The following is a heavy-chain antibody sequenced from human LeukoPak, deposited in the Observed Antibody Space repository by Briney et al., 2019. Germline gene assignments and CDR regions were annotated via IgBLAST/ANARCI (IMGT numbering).Heavy chain of an antibody. J-gene: IGHJ4*02. CDR1: GGSISSSSYY. CDR2: IYYSGST. Sequence: SETLSLTCSVSGGSISSSSYYWGWIRQPPGKGLEWIGSIYYSGSTYYNPSLKSRVTISVDTSKDQFSLKLSSVTAADTAVYYCARDVLGYSGYDYARYYFDYWGQGTLVTVSS. D-gene: IGHD5-12*01. V-gene: IGHV4-39*07. CDR3: ARDVLGYSGYDYARYYFDY.